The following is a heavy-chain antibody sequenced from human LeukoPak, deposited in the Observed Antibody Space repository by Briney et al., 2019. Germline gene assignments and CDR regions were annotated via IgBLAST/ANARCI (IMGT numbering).Heavy chain of an antibody. CDR2: ITSDGNTI. CDR3: ARDHYWALDY. Sequence: SGGSLRLSCAASGFTFSSYSMNWVRQAPGKGLGWVSYITSDGNTIFYADSVRGRFTISRDNAKNSLYLQMNSLRAEDTAIYYCARDHYWALDYWGQGTLVTVSS. CDR1: GFTFSSYS. V-gene: IGHV3-48*01. J-gene: IGHJ4*02. D-gene: IGHD2-15*01.